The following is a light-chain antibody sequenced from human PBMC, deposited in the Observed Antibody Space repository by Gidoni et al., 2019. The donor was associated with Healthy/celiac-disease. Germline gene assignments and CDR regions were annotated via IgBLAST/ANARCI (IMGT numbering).Light chain of an antibody. V-gene: IGKV1-39*01. J-gene: IGKJ2*01. Sequence: DIQLTQSPSSLSASVGDSVTITCRASQSSSSYLNWYQQKPGKAPKLLIYAASSLQSGVPSRFSGSGSGTDFTLTISSLQPEDFATYYGQQSYSTSAFGQGTKLEIK. CDR2: AAS. CDR3: QQSYSTSA. CDR1: QSSSSY.